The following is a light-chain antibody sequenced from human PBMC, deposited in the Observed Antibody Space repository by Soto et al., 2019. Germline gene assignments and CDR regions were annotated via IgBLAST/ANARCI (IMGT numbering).Light chain of an antibody. J-gene: IGKJ4*01. CDR2: DTS. Sequence: EVVLTQSPATLSLSQGERAILSCRASQSVEKYLVWYQQKPGQAPRLLIYDTSNRATGIPARFSGSGSETDFTLTISSLEPEDFAVYYCQQRKHWPPLTFGGGTKVELK. CDR3: QQRKHWPPLT. V-gene: IGKV3-11*01. CDR1: QSVEKY.